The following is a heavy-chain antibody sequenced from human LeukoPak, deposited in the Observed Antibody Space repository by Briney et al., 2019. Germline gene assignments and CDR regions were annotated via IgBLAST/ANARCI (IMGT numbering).Heavy chain of an antibody. J-gene: IGHJ4*02. CDR2: INPNSGGT. V-gene: IGHV1-2*02. D-gene: IGHD1-7*01. Sequence: ASVNVSCKASGYTFTGYYMHWVRQAPGQGLEWMGWINPNSGGTNYAQKFQGRVTMTRDTSISTAYMELSRLRSDDTAVYYCARDGRLRYNWNYAGFDYWGQGTLVTVSS. CDR1: GYTFTGYY. CDR3: ARDGRLRYNWNYAGFDY.